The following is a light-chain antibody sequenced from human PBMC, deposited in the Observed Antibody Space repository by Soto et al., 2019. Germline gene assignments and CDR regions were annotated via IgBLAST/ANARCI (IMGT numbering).Light chain of an antibody. J-gene: IGKJ5*01. V-gene: IGKV3-15*01. CDR1: QSVGSN. CDR2: GAS. CDR3: QQYNDWPPIT. Sequence: EIVMTQSPDTLSVSPGERAALSCRASQSVGSNLAWYQQKPGQAPRLLIYGASTRATGVPARFSGSGSGAEFTLTINSLQSEDFALYYCQQYNDWPPITFGQGTRLEIK.